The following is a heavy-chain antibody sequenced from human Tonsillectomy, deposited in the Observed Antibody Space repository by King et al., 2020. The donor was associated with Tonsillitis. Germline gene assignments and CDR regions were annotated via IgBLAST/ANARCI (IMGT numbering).Heavy chain of an antibody. CDR3: AGLGSRAARPRNY. J-gene: IGHJ4*02. D-gene: IGHD6-6*01. CDR1: GGSFSGYY. Sequence: VQLQQGGAGLLKPSETLSLTCAVYGGSFSGYYWSWIRQPPGKGLVWMGERNHSGSNNYNTSLKGLVILSVETPKNQFSLRRTSVTAADTAVYYCAGLGSRAARPRNYWAQGTLVTVSS. CDR2: RNHSGSN. V-gene: IGHV4-34*01.